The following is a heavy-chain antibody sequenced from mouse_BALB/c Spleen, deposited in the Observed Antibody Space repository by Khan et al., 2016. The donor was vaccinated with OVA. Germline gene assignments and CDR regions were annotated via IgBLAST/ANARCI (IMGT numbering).Heavy chain of an antibody. J-gene: IGHJ4*01. CDR3: TSGYGYSMDD. Sequence: VQLQQSGAELVRSGASVKLSCTVSGFNIKHYYIHWVKQRPEQGLEWIGWIDPDNGDTEYAPKFQGKAAMTADTSSNTAYLHLSSLTSEDTAVYYCTSGYGYSMDDWGQGTSVTVSS. D-gene: IGHD2-2*01. CDR2: IDPDNGDT. V-gene: IGHV14-4*02. CDR1: GFNIKHYY.